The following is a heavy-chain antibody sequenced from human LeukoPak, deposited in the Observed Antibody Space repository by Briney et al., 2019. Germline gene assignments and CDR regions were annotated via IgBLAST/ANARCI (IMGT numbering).Heavy chain of an antibody. CDR2: IFHTGST. CDR3: ARSPGIWNEYGRLEY. CDR1: GDSIGSGGHY. J-gene: IGHJ4*02. V-gene: IGHV4-31*03. Sequence: SETLSLTCTVSGDSIGSGGHYWNWLRQRPGKGLEWIGYIFHTGSTYYNPSLKSRVTISVDTSKNQFSLKLSSVTAADTAVYYCARSPGIWNEYGRLEYWGQGALVTVSS. D-gene: IGHD1-1*01.